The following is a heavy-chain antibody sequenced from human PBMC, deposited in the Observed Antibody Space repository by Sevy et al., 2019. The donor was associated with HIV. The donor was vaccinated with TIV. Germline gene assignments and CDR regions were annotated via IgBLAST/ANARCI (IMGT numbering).Heavy chain of an antibody. J-gene: IGHJ4*02. Sequence: GGSLRLSCAASGFTFSSYAMHWVRQAPGKGLEWVAVISYDGSNKYYADSVKGRFTISRDNSKKTLYLQMNSLRAEDTAVYYCARDRASYCSGGSCYSGSSGWYAYWGQGTLVTVSS. CDR2: ISYDGSNK. V-gene: IGHV3-30*04. CDR1: GFTFSSYA. CDR3: ARDRASYCSGGSCYSGSSGWYAY. D-gene: IGHD2-15*01.